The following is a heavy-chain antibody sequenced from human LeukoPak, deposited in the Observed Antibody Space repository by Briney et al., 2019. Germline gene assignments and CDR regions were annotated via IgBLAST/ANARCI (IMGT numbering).Heavy chain of an antibody. V-gene: IGHV3-23*01. CDR2: ISGSGGST. D-gene: IGHD3-3*01. Sequence: PGGSLRLSRAASGFTFSSYAMSWVRQAPGKGLEWVSAISGSGGSTYYADSVKGRFTISRDNSKNTLYLQMNSLRAEDTAVYYCAKNMYYDFWSGYSRIDPWGQGTLVTVSS. CDR1: GFTFSSYA. J-gene: IGHJ5*02. CDR3: AKNMYYDFWSGYSRIDP.